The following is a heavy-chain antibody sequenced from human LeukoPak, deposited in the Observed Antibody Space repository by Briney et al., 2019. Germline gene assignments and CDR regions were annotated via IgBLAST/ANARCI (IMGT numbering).Heavy chain of an antibody. Sequence: GGSLRLSCAASGFTVSSNYMSWVRQAPGKGLEWVAVISYDGSNKYYADSVKGRFTISRDNSKNTLYLQMNSLRAEDTAVYYCAKDSGSYFGYWGQGTLVTVSS. D-gene: IGHD1-26*01. V-gene: IGHV3-30*18. J-gene: IGHJ4*02. CDR2: ISYDGSNK. CDR1: GFTVSSNY. CDR3: AKDSGSYFGY.